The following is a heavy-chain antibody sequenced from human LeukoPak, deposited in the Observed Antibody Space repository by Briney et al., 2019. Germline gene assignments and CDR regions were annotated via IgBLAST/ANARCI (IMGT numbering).Heavy chain of an antibody. V-gene: IGHV4-34*01. CDR3: RWLQLSFDY. J-gene: IGHJ4*02. D-gene: IGHD5-24*01. Sequence: PSETLSLTCAVYGGSFSGYYWSWIRQPPGKGLEWIGEINHSGSTNYNPSLKSRVTMSVDTSKNQFSLKLSSVTAANTAVYYCRWLQLSFDYWGQGTLVTVSS. CDR2: INHSGST. CDR1: GGSFSGYY.